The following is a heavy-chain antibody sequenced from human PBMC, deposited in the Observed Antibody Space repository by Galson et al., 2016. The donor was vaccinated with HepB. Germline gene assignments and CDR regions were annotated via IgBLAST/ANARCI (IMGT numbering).Heavy chain of an antibody. V-gene: IGHV4-61*01. CDR2: IYFTGST. CDR1: GDSVSSGSYY. J-gene: IGHJ4*02. Sequence: SETLSLTCIVSGDSVSSGSYYWSWIRQPPGQGLEWIGYIYFTGSTNYNPSLKSRVTVSLHTSTNQFSLHLSSVTAADTAVYYCARVVRSSSTGHWGQGTLVTVSS. D-gene: IGHD2-2*01. CDR3: ARVVRSSSTGH.